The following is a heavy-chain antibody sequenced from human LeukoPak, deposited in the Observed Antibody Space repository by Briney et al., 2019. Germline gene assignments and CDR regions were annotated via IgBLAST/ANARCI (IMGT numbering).Heavy chain of an antibody. V-gene: IGHV1-8*03. CDR1: GYTFTSYD. Sequence: ASVKVSCKASGYTFTSYDINWVRQATGQGLEWMGWMNPNSGNTGYAQKFQGRVTITRNTSISTAYMELSSLRSEDTAVYYCAKGITGTGVAAFDIWGQGTMVTVSS. CDR3: AKGITGTGVAAFDI. J-gene: IGHJ3*02. CDR2: MNPNSGNT. D-gene: IGHD1-7*01.